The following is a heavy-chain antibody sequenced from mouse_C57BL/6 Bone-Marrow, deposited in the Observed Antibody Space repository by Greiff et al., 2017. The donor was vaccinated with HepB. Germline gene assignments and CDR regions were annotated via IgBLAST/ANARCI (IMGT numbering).Heavy chain of an antibody. CDR3: VLRTLLEYYAMDY. CDR2: IRSKSNNYAT. J-gene: IGHJ4*01. Sequence: DVKLVESGGGLVQPKGSLKLSCAASGFSFNTYAMNWVRQAPGKGLEWVARIRSKSNNYATYYADSVKDRFTISRDDSESMLYLQMNNLKTEDTAMYYCVLRTLLEYYAMDYWGQGTSVTVSS. V-gene: IGHV10-1*01. D-gene: IGHD2-1*01. CDR1: GFSFNTYA.